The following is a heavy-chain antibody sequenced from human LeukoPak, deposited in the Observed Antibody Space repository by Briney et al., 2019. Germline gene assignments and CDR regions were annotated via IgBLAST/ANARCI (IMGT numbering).Heavy chain of an antibody. Sequence: PSETLSLTCTVSGDSISTSSSYWGWHRQPPGVGLEWLGCIFHSGSTNDNPTRKSRVTISEYTYKNQFSLKRSSVTDAATAYYSCARDYPAHYYDSSHDAFDIWGQGTMVTVSS. D-gene: IGHD3-22*01. CDR1: GDSISTSSSY. J-gene: IGHJ3*02. CDR3: ARDYPAHYYDSSHDAFDI. CDR2: IFHSGST. V-gene: IGHV4-61*05.